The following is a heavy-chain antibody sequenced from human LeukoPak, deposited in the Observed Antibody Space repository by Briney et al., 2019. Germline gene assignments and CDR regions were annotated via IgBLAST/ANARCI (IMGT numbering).Heavy chain of an antibody. CDR1: GFTFSSYS. CDR3: ARGDTVTTERNGRYFDL. D-gene: IGHD4-17*01. CDR2: ISSSSSYI. J-gene: IGHJ2*01. Sequence: GGSLRLSCAASGFTFSSYSMNWVRQAPGKGLEWVSSISSSSSYIYYADSVKGRFTISRDNAKNSLYLQMNSLRAEDTAVYYCARGDTVTTERNGRYFDLWGRGTLVTVSS. V-gene: IGHV3-21*01.